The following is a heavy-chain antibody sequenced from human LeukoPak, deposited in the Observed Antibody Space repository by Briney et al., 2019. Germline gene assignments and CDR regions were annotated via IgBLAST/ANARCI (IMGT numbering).Heavy chain of an antibody. Sequence: SETLSLTCTVSGVSINSHYWSWIRQPPGKGLEWIGFIYDSGSANYKSSLESRVTMSVDTSKNQFSLKLSSVTAADTAVYYCARVCEEVTPHEIYYFDYWGQGTLVTVSS. CDR1: GVSINSHY. D-gene: IGHD5-18*01. V-gene: IGHV4-59*08. CDR3: ARVCEEVTPHEIYYFDY. J-gene: IGHJ4*02. CDR2: IYDSGSA.